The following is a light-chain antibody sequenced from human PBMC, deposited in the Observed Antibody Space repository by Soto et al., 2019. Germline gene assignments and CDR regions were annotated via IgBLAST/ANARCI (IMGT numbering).Light chain of an antibody. V-gene: IGLV2-14*03. CDR2: EVS. Sequence: QSALTQPASVSGSPGQSITISCTGTSSDVGAYDFVSWYQQHPDKAPKLMIYEVSNRPSGVSNRFSGSKSVNTATLTISGLQAVDEADYYCSSYTRISTRVFVTWTKVT. CDR1: SSDVGAYDF. CDR3: SSYTRISTRV. J-gene: IGLJ1*01.